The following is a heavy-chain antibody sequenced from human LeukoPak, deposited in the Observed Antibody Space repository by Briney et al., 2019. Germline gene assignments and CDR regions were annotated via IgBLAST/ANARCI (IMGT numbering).Heavy chain of an antibody. CDR2: IYYSGST. J-gene: IGHJ3*02. CDR1: GGSISSGDYY. D-gene: IGHD3-22*01. Sequence: PSETLSLTCTVSGGSISSGDYYWSWIRQPPGKGLEWIGYIYYSGSTYYNPSLKSRVTISVDTSKNQFSLKLSSVTAADTAVYYCARDWYYYDSSGYYYELEAFDIWGQGTMVTVSS. V-gene: IGHV4-30-4*08. CDR3: ARDWYYYDSSGYYYELEAFDI.